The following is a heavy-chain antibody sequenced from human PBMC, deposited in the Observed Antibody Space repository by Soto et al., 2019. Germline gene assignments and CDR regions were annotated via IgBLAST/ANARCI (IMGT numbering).Heavy chain of an antibody. CDR1: GYSFTSYW. Sequence: GESLKISCKGSGYSFTSYWIGWVRQMPGKGLEWMGIIYPGDSDTRYSPSFQGHVTISADKSISTAYLQWSSLKASDTAMYYCARHYCSSTSCYPVYYYYYGMDVWGQGTTVTVSS. V-gene: IGHV5-51*01. D-gene: IGHD2-2*01. J-gene: IGHJ6*02. CDR2: IYPGDSDT. CDR3: ARHYCSSTSCYPVYYYYYGMDV.